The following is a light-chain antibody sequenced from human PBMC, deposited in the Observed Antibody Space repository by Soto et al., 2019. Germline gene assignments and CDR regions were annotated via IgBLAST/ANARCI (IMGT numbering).Light chain of an antibody. J-gene: IGKJ2*01. V-gene: IGKV1-5*03. Sequence: DIQMTQSPSTLSASVGDRGTITCRASQNINTWLAWYQQKPGKAPKLLIYKASSLESGVPSRFSGSGSGTEFTLTISSLQPDDFATYYCQQYNSYSMYTFGQGTKLEIK. CDR3: QQYNSYSMYT. CDR1: QNINTW. CDR2: KAS.